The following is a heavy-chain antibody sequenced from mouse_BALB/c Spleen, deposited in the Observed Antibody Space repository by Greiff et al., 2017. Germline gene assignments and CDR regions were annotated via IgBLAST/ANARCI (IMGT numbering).Heavy chain of an antibody. CDR2: IYPGDGDT. Sequence: QVQLQQSGAELVRPGSSVKISCKASGYAFSSYWMNWVKQRPGQGLEWIGRIYPGDGDTNYNGKFKGKATLTADKSSSTAYMQLSSLTSVDSAVYFCARYGNGYFDYWGQGTTLTVSS. D-gene: IGHD1-1*01. CDR3: ARYGNGYFDY. V-gene: IGHV1-80*01. CDR1: GYAFSSYW. J-gene: IGHJ2*01.